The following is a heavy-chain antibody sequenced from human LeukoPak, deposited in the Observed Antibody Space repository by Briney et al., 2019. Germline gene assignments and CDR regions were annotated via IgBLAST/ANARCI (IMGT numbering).Heavy chain of an antibody. D-gene: IGHD3-10*01. V-gene: IGHV4-38-2*01. CDR2: IYHSGST. CDR1: GYSISSGYY. Sequence: SETLSLTCAVSGYSISSGYYWGWIRQPPGKGLEWIGSIYHSGSTYYNPSLKSRVTILVDTSKNQFSLKLSSVTAADTAVYYCARGRFGDLPSFDPWGQGTLVTVSS. CDR3: ARGRFGDLPSFDP. J-gene: IGHJ5*02.